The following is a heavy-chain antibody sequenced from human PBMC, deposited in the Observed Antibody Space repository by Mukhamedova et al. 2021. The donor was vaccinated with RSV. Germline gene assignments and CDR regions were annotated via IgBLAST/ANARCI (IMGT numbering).Heavy chain of an antibody. CDR2: MREDGGDI. CDR3: ARPRGCSTNCHNFDC. D-gene: IGHD2-2*01. V-gene: IGHV3-7*01. J-gene: IGHJ4*02. Sequence: EWVAKMREDGGDIYYVDSVKGRFTISRDNAKNSLYLQMNSLRVEDTAVYYCARPRGCSTNCHNFDCWGQGTLVSVSS.